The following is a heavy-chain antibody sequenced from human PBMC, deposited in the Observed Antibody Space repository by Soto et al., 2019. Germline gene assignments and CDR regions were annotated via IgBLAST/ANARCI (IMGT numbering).Heavy chain of an antibody. CDR2: IIPIFGTA. CDR1: GGTFSSYA. CDR3: ARPDSNYYGSGRNYYYYGMDV. D-gene: IGHD3-10*01. Sequence: QVQLVQSGAEVKKPGSSVKVSCKASGGTFSSYAISWVRQAPGKGLEWMGGIIPIFGTANYAQKFQGRVTITADESTSTADMELSSLRSEDTAVYYCARPDSNYYGSGRNYYYYGMDVWGQGTTVTVSS. J-gene: IGHJ6*02. V-gene: IGHV1-69*01.